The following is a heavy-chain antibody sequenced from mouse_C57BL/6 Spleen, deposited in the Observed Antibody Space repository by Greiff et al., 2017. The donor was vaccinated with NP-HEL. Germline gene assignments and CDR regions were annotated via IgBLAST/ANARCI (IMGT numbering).Heavy chain of an antibody. CDR2: IYPGDGDT. J-gene: IGHJ4*01. CDR1: GYTFTGYW. CDR3: ARGSPYAMDY. Sequence: QVQLQQSGAELMKPGASVKLSCKATGYTFTGYWIEWVKQRPGKGLEWIGQIYPGDGDTNYNGKFKGKATLTADKSSSTAYMQLSSLTSEDSAVYFCARGSPYAMDYWGQGTSVTVSS. V-gene: IGHV1-80*01.